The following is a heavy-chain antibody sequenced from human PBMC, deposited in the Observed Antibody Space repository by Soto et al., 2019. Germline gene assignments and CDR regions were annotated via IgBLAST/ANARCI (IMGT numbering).Heavy chain of an antibody. D-gene: IGHD2-21*01. Sequence: SETLSLTCTVSGGSISRYYWTWIRQPPGKGLEWIGYLFHSGSTNYNPSLKSRVTISLETSKNQFSLKLTSVAAADTAVYYCVRSSWGYGDLLWCQGRLVTVFS. CDR3: VRSSWGYGDLL. V-gene: IGHV4-59*01. CDR1: GGSISRYY. CDR2: LFHSGST. J-gene: IGHJ4*03.